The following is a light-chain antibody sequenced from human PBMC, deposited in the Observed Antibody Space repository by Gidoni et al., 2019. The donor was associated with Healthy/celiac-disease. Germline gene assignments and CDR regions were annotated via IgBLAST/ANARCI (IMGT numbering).Light chain of an antibody. V-gene: IGKV3-11*01. CDR1: QSVSSY. CDR3: QQRSS. J-gene: IGKJ3*01. Sequence: EIVLTQSPATLSLSPGERATLSCRASQSVSSYLAWYQQKPGQAPRLLIYDASNRATGIPARFSGSGSGTDCTLTISSLEPEDFAGYYCQQRSSFGPGTKVDIK. CDR2: DAS.